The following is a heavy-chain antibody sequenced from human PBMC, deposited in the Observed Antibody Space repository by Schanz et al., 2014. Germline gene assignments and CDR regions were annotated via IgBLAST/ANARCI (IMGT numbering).Heavy chain of an antibody. CDR3: ARPRFDYGEVDY. J-gene: IGHJ4*02. V-gene: IGHV3-33*01. CDR1: GFSLNTYG. Sequence: QAQLMESGGGVVQPGTSLILSCSVSGFSLNTYGIHWFRQPAGKGLEWVAVIWNNGVTKYYADSVWGRFTISRDRFQNTLYLRMSSLRAEDTAVYYCARPRFDYGEVDYWGQGTLVTVSS. D-gene: IGHD4-17*01. CDR2: IWNNGVTK.